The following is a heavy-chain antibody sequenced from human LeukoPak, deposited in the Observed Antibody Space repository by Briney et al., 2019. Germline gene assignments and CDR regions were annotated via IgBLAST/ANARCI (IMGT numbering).Heavy chain of an antibody. CDR2: ISAYNGNT. Sequence: ASVKVSCKASGYTFTGYYMHWVRQAPGQGLEWMGWISAYNGNTNYAQKLQGRVTMTTDTSTSTAYMELRSPRSDDTAVYYCARVIPPPYSSSWDEYFQHWGQGTLVTVSS. V-gene: IGHV1-18*04. J-gene: IGHJ1*01. CDR3: ARVIPPPYSSSWDEYFQH. D-gene: IGHD6-13*01. CDR1: GYTFTGYY.